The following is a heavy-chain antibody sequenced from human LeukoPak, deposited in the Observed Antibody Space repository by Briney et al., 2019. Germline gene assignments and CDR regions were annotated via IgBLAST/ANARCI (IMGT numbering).Heavy chain of an antibody. D-gene: IGHD3-10*01. Sequence: GGSLRLSCEASGFTFSSYSMNWVRQAPGKGLEWVSAISGSGGSTYYADSVKGRFTISRDNSKNTLYLQMNSLRAEDTAVYYCAKDQRITMVRGVIIPPTYFDYWGQGTLVTVSS. V-gene: IGHV3-23*01. J-gene: IGHJ4*02. CDR3: AKDQRITMVRGVIIPPTYFDY. CDR1: GFTFSSYS. CDR2: ISGSGGST.